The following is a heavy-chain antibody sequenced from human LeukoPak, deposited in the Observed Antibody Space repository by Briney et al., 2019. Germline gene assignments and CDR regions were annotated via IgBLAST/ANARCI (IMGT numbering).Heavy chain of an antibody. J-gene: IGHJ1*01. CDR2: IKSDGRT. D-gene: IGHD3-22*01. CDR1: GFTLSNYW. Sequence: GGSLRLSCAAAGFTLSNYWMHWVRQAPGKGLVWVSRIKSDGRTNYADSVKGRFTISRDNAKNTVSLQMNSLRAEDTGVYYCARAPSEIGGYYPEYFRHWGQGTLVTVSS. CDR3: ARAPSEIGGYYPEYFRH. V-gene: IGHV3-74*01.